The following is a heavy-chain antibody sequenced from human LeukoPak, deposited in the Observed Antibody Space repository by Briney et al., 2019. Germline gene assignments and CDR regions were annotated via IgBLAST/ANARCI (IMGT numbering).Heavy chain of an antibody. V-gene: IGHV3-20*04. J-gene: IGHJ6*03. Sequence: RPGESLRLSCAASGFTFDEYGMSWVRQAPGKGLEWVSGINWSGGTTVYAESVKGRFTVSRENAKNSLYLQVNSLRVDDTALYYCARERFGSDYYLDVWGKGTTVTVSS. CDR1: GFTFDEYG. D-gene: IGHD3-10*01. CDR3: ARERFGSDYYLDV. CDR2: INWSGGTT.